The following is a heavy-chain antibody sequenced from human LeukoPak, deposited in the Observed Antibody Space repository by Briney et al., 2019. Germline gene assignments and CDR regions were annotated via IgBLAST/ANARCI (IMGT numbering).Heavy chain of an antibody. CDR2: ISGSGSNT. CDR1: GFTFSSYA. D-gene: IGHD6-19*01. Sequence: GGSLRLSCAASGFTFSSYAMSWVRQAPGKGLEWVSAISGSGSNTYYADSVKGRFTISRVNSKNTLYLQMSSLRAEDTAVYYCAKGAGPFDYWGQGTLVTVSS. CDR3: AKGAGPFDY. V-gene: IGHV3-23*01. J-gene: IGHJ4*02.